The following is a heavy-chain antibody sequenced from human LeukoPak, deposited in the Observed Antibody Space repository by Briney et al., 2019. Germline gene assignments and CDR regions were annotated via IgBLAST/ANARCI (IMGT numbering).Heavy chain of an antibody. Sequence: SETLSLTCTVSGGSVSSGDYYWSWIRQHPGKGLEWIGYIYYSGSTYYNPSLKSRVTISIDTSKNQFSLKLSSVTAADTAVYYCVRGAHDYGDYEYYFDYWGQGTLVTVSS. CDR1: GGSVSSGDYY. D-gene: IGHD4-17*01. CDR3: VRGAHDYGDYEYYFDY. J-gene: IGHJ4*02. CDR2: IYYSGST. V-gene: IGHV4-31*03.